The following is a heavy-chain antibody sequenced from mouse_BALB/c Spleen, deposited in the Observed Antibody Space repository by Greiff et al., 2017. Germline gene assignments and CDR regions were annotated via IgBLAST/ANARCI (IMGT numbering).Heavy chain of an antibody. CDR1: GYTFTDYE. CDR2: IDPETGGT. CDR3: TRSIGIYDYDGPHYYAMDY. D-gene: IGHD2-4*01. Sequence: VQLQQSGAELVRPGASVTLSCKASGYTFTDYEMHWVKQTPVHGLEWIGAIDPETGGTAYNQKFKGKATLTADKSSSTAYMELRSLTSEDSAVYYCTRSIGIYDYDGPHYYAMDYWGQGTSVTVSS. V-gene: IGHV1-15*01. J-gene: IGHJ4*01.